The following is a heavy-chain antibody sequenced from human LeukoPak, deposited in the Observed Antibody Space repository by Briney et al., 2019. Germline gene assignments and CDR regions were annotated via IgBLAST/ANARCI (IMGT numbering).Heavy chain of an antibody. CDR2: INPNSGGT. Sequence: GASLKVSCKASGYAFTGYYMHWVRQAPGQGLEWMGWINPNSGGTNYAQKFQGWVTMTRDTSISTAYMELSRLRSDDTAVYYCARDRAAAGDFDYWGQGTLVTVSS. CDR1: GYAFTGYY. D-gene: IGHD6-13*01. J-gene: IGHJ4*02. CDR3: ARDRAAAGDFDY. V-gene: IGHV1-2*04.